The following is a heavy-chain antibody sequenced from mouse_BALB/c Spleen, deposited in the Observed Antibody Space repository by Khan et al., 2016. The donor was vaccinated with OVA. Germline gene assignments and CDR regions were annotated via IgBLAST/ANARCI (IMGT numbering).Heavy chain of an antibody. Sequence: EVQLLETGGGLVKPGGSLKVSCAASGFTFSNYAMSWVRQTPEKRLEWVASISTGDTTYYSDSVKGRFTISRDNARNILYLQMSSLRSDDTAMYYCARDYWFVYWGQGTLVTVSA. CDR1: GFTFSNYA. V-gene: IGHV5-6-5*01. CDR2: ISTGDTT. CDR3: ARDYWFVY. J-gene: IGHJ3*01.